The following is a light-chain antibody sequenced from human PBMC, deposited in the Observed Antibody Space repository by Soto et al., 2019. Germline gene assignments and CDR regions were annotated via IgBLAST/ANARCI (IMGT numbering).Light chain of an antibody. CDR3: SSCVGSSGRYV. J-gene: IGLJ1*01. V-gene: IGLV2-14*03. CDR1: SDDVGGYNY. CDR2: DVT. Sequence: QSALTQPASVSGSPGQSITISCTGTSDDVGGYNYVSWYQQHPGKVPQLIVYDVTNRPSGVSIRFSGSTSGNTASLPISGLQAEDEADYYCSSCVGSSGRYVFGTGTKLTVL.